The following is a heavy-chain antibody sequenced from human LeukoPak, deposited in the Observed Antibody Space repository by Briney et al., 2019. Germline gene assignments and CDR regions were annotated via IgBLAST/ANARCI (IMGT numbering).Heavy chain of an antibody. V-gene: IGHV3-23*01. CDR2: ISGSGGST. J-gene: IGHJ4*02. CDR1: GFTFSSQA. Sequence: GGSLRLSCAASGFTFSSQAMSWVRQAPGKGLEWVSAISGSGGSTYYADSVKGRFTISRDNSKNTLYLQMTSLRAEDTAVYYCARIAAAGEFDYWGQGTLVTVSS. D-gene: IGHD6-13*01. CDR3: ARIAAAGEFDY.